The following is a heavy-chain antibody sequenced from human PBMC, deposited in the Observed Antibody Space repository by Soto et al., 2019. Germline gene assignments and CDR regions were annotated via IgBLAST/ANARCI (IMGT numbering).Heavy chain of an antibody. CDR3: ARIFSGWYVRPDAFDI. J-gene: IGHJ3*02. CDR2: TYYRSKWYN. CDR1: GDSVSSNSAA. D-gene: IGHD6-19*01. V-gene: IGHV6-1*01. Sequence: SQTLSLTCALSGDSVSSNSAAWNWIRQSPSRGLEWLGRTYYRSKWYNDYAVSVKSRITINPDTSKNQFSLQLNSVTPEDTAVYYCARIFSGWYVRPDAFDIWGQGTMVTVSS.